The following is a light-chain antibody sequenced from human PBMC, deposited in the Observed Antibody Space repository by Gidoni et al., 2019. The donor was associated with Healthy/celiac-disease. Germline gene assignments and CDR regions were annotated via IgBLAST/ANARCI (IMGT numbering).Light chain of an antibody. V-gene: IGKV3-15*01. Sequence: EIVMTQSPATLSGSPGERAPLSCRASQSVSSNLAWYQQKPGQAPRLLIYGASPRATGIPARFSGSGSGTEFTLTISSLQSEVFAVYYCQHLGTFGQXTKVEIK. CDR2: GAS. J-gene: IGKJ1*01. CDR1: QSVSSN. CDR3: QHLGT.